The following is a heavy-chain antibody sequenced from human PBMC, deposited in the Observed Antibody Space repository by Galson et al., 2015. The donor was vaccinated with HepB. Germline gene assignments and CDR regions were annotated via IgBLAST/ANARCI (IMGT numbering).Heavy chain of an antibody. CDR2: INAGNGNT. J-gene: IGHJ6*03. CDR3: ARGGSYYYYYYMDV. Sequence: SVKVSCKASGYTFTSYAMHWVRQAPGQRFEWMGWINAGNGNTKYSQKFQGRVTITRDTSASTAYMELSSLRSEDTAVYYCARGGSYYYYYYMDVWGKGTTVTVSS. CDR1: GYTFTSYA. D-gene: IGHD3-16*01. V-gene: IGHV1-3*01.